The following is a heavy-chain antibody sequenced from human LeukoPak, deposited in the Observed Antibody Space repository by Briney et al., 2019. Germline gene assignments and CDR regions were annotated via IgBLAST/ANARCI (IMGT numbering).Heavy chain of an antibody. CDR3: AKAPRSYSGYHFEYFDY. Sequence: PGGSLRLSCAASGFTFSSYAMSWVRQAPGKGLEWVSAISGSGGSTYYADSVKGRFTISRDNSKNTLYLQMNSLRAEDTAVYYCAKAPRSYSGYHFEYFDYWGQGTLVTVSS. CDR2: ISGSGGST. V-gene: IGHV3-23*01. J-gene: IGHJ4*02. CDR1: GFTFSSYA. D-gene: IGHD5-12*01.